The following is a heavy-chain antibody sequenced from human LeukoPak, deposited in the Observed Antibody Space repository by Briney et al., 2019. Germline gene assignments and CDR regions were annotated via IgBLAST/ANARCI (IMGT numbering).Heavy chain of an antibody. Sequence: GGSLRLSCAASGFTFSSYAMSWVRQAPGKGLGWVSAISGSGGSTYYADSVKGRFTISRDNSKNTLYLQMNSLRAEDTAVYYCAKEQRAGYYSLGCIDYWGQGTLVTVSS. CDR1: GFTFSSYA. CDR2: ISGSGGST. V-gene: IGHV3-23*01. D-gene: IGHD3-9*01. J-gene: IGHJ4*02. CDR3: AKEQRAGYYSLGCIDY.